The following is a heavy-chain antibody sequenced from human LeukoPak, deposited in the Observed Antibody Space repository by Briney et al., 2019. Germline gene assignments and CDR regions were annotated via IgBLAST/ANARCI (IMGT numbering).Heavy chain of an antibody. V-gene: IGHV4-4*07. J-gene: IGHJ3*02. CDR2: IYTSGST. Sequence: KPSETLSLTCTVSGGSISSYYWSWIRQPAGKGLEWIGRIYTSGSTNYNPSLKSRVTMSVDTSKNQFSLKLSSVTAADTAVYYCARGKYSSGWFAGTDAFDIWGQGTMVTVSS. D-gene: IGHD6-19*01. CDR3: ARGKYSSGWFAGTDAFDI. CDR1: GGSISSYY.